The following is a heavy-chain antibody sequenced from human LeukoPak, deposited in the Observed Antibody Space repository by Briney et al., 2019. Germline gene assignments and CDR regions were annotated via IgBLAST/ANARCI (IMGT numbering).Heavy chain of an antibody. CDR2: IIPIFGTA. CDR3: ARGYSYGYRGLGGNFDY. Sequence: ASVKVSCKASGGTFSSYAISWVRQAPGQGLEWMGGIIPIFGTANYAQKFQGRVTITTDESTSRDYMELSRLRSEDTAVYYCARGYSYGYRGLGGNFDYWGQGTLVTVSS. CDR1: GGTFSSYA. V-gene: IGHV1-69*05. D-gene: IGHD5-18*01. J-gene: IGHJ4*02.